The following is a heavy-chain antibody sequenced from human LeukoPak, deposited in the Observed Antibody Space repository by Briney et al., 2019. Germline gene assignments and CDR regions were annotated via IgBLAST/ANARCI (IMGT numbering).Heavy chain of an antibody. CDR2: IWYDGSNK. Sequence: SGRSLRLSCAAPGFTFSSYGMHWVRQAPGKGLEWVAVIWYDGSNKYYADSVKGRFTISRDNSKNTLYLQMNSLRAEDTAVYYCARDRYYDSSGYSYYFDYWGQGTLVTVSS. J-gene: IGHJ4*02. D-gene: IGHD3-22*01. CDR3: ARDRYYDSSGYSYYFDY. CDR1: GFTFSSYG. V-gene: IGHV3-33*01.